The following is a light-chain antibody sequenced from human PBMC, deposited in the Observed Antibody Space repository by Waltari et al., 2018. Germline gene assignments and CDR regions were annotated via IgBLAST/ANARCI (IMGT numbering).Light chain of an antibody. CDR3: AAWDDSLNGRWV. V-gene: IGLV1-44*01. J-gene: IGLJ2*01. Sequence: QSEMSQPPSVSGTPGQTVTISCSGRSSNVGSNVVNWYQQLPGTAPKSLIYRNDQRPSGVPDRFSGSKSGTSASLAISGLQSEDEADYYCAAWDDSLNGRWVFGAGTKLTVL. CDR1: SSNVGSNV. CDR2: RND.